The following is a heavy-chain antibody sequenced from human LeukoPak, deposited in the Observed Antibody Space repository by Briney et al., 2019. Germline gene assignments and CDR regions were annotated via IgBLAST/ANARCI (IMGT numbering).Heavy chain of an antibody. CDR1: GFTFSTYS. J-gene: IGHJ3*02. Sequence: PGGSLRLSCAASGFTFSTYSTNWLRLAPGKGLEWVSSISPDSNYKYYVDSVKGRFTISRDDSKNTVYLQMNSLRAEDTAVYYCARWTNFHAFDIWGQGTLVTVSS. CDR2: ISPDSNYK. D-gene: IGHD1-1*01. CDR3: ARWTNFHAFDI. V-gene: IGHV3-21*04.